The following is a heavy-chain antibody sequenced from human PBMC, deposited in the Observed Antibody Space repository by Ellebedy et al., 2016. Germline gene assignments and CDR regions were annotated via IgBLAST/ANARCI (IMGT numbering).Heavy chain of an antibody. CDR1: GYSFTSYW. CDR2: IDPSDSYT. D-gene: IGHD4/OR15-4a*01. CDR3: ARLVLTATNSYGMDV. Sequence: GGSLRLSCKGSGYSFTSYWISWVRQMPGKGLEWMGRIDPSDSYTNYSPSFQGHVTISADKSISTAYLQWSSLKASDTAMYYCARLVLTATNSYGMDVWGQGTTVTVSS. V-gene: IGHV5-10-1*01. J-gene: IGHJ6*02.